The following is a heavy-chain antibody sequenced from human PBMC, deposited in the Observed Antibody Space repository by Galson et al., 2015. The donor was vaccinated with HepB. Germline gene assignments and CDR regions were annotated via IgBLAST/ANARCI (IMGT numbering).Heavy chain of an antibody. Sequence: LRLSCAASGFSFDSYAMSWVRQAPGKGLEWVSTIRGGGGITYYADSVRGRFTISRDNSKNTLYLQMNSLRVEDTAIYYCARSMWVGGVVIVYYYYYGMDVWGQGTTVTVSS. CDR3: ARSMWVGGVVIVYYYYYGMDV. D-gene: IGHD3-3*01. CDR1: GFSFDSYA. J-gene: IGHJ6*02. V-gene: IGHV3-23*01. CDR2: IRGGGGIT.